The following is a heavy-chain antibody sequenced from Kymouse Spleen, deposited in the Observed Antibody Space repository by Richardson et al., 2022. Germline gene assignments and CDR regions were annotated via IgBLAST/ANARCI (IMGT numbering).Heavy chain of an antibody. CDR3: AKDIPRYYDILTGGSFDY. V-gene: IGHV3-9*01. D-gene: IGHD3-9*01. CDR1: GFTFDDYA. Sequence: EVQLVESGGGLVQPGRSLRLSCAASGFTFDDYAMHWVRQAPGKGLEWVSGISWNSGSIGYADSVKGRFTISRDNAKNSLYLQMNSLRAEDTALYYCAKDIPRYYDILTGGSFDYWGQGTLVTVSS. J-gene: IGHJ4*02. CDR2: ISWNSGSI.